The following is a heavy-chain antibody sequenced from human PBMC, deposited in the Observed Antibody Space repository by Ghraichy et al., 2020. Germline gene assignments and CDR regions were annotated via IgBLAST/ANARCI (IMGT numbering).Heavy chain of an antibody. J-gene: IGHJ6*02. V-gene: IGHV4-59*01. D-gene: IGHD4-11*01. CDR3: ARDKTRGYSNWYYYGMDV. CDR1: GGSISSYY. Sequence: SETLSLTCTVSGGSISSYYWSWIRQPPGKGLEWIGYIYYSGSNNYNPSLKSRVTISVDTSKNQFSLKLSSVTAADTAVYYCARDKTRGYSNWYYYGMDVWGQGTTVTVSS. CDR2: IYYSGSN.